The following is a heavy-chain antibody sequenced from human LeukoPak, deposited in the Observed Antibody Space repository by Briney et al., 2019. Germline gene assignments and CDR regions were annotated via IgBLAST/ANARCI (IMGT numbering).Heavy chain of an antibody. CDR1: GFTFSNAW. J-gene: IGHJ5*02. D-gene: IGHD4-17*01. CDR3: TTAHVYGDSNWFDP. Sequence: PGGSLRLSCAASGFTFSNAWMSWVRQAPGKGLEWVGRIKIKTDGGTTDYAAPVKGRFTISRDDSKNTLYLQMNSLKPEATAVYYCTTAHVYGDSNWFDPWGQGTLVTVSS. CDR2: IKIKTDGGTT. V-gene: IGHV3-15*01.